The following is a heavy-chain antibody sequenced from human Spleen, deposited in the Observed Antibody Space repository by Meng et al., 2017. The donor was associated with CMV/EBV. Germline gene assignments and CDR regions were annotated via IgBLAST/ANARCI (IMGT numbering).Heavy chain of an antibody. Sequence: KASGDTSSSYAITWVRQAPGQGLEWMGGVIPIFGTVRYAQKFQGRVTITTDESTSTAYMELNSLRSADTAVYYCARVKDSGSLRFDYWGQGTLVTVSS. CDR1: GDTSSSYA. CDR3: ARVKDSGSLRFDY. V-gene: IGHV1-69*05. D-gene: IGHD1-26*01. J-gene: IGHJ4*02. CDR2: VIPIFGTV.